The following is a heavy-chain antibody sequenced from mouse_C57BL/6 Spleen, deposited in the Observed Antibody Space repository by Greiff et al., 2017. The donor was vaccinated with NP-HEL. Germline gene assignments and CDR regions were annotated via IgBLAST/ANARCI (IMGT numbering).Heavy chain of an antibody. CDR2: ISSGSSTI. CDR3: ASMITTTKGHYYAMDY. Sequence: EVKVVESGGGLVKPGGSLKLSCAASGFTFSDYGMHWVRQAPEKGLEWVAYISSGSSTIYYADTVKGRFTISRDNAKNTLFLQMTSLRSEDTAMYYCASMITTTKGHYYAMDYWGQGTSVTVSS. D-gene: IGHD2-4*01. CDR1: GFTFSDYG. V-gene: IGHV5-17*01. J-gene: IGHJ4*01.